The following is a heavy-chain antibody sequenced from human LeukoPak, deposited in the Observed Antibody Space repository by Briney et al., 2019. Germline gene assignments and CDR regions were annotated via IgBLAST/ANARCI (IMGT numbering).Heavy chain of an antibody. CDR1: GFTFSSYE. V-gene: IGHV3-48*03. CDR2: ISTSGSTI. J-gene: IGHJ4*02. CDR3: AREAAGSTTVEFDC. D-gene: IGHD4-17*01. Sequence: GGALRLSCAASGFTFSSYEMNWVRQAPGKGLEWVSYISTSGSTIYYADSVKGRFTISRDNAKNSLYLQMNSLTAEDTAVYYCAREAAGSTTVEFDCWGQGTLVTVSS.